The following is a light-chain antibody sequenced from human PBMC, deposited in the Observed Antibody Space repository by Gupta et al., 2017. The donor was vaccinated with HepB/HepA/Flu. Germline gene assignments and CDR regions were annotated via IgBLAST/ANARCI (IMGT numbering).Light chain of an antibody. J-gene: IGKJ3*01. CDR1: QTLLHRDAYSY. CDR3: MQALQTPGA. Sequence: DIVMTQSPLSLPVTPGEPPSISCRSSQTLLHRDAYSYLDWYLQKPGQSPQVLIYLGSYRAAGVTDRFSGSGSGTDFTLKISRVEADDVGVYYCMQALQTPGAFGPGTKVDIK. V-gene: IGKV2-28*01. CDR2: LGS.